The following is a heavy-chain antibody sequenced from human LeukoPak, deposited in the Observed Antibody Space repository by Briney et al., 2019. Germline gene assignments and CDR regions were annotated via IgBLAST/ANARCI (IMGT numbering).Heavy chain of an antibody. V-gene: IGHV1-2*02. CDR3: ASQNDYGDYLLDY. J-gene: IGHJ4*02. D-gene: IGHD4-17*01. CDR2: INPNSGGT. CDR1: GYTFTGYY. Sequence: ASVKVSCKASGYTFTGYYMHWVRQAPGQGLEWMGWINPNSGGTNYAQKFQGRVTMTRDTSISTAYMELSRLRFDDTAVYYCASQNDYGDYLLDYWGQGTLDTVSS.